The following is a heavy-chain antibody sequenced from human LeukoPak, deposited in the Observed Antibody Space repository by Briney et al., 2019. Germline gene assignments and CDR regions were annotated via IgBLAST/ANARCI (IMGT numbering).Heavy chain of an antibody. CDR1: GFTFDDYA. Sequence: GGSLRLSRAASGFTFDDYAMHWVRQAPGKGLEWVSLISGDGGSTYYADSVKGRFTISRDNSKNSLYLQMDGLRTEDTALYYCAAGVAAISCFDYWGQGSLVTVSS. D-gene: IGHD5-12*01. CDR2: ISGDGGST. CDR3: AAGVAAISCFDY. V-gene: IGHV3-43*02. J-gene: IGHJ4*02.